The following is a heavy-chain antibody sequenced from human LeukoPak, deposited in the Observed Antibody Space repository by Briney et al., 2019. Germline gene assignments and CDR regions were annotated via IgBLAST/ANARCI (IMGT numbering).Heavy chain of an antibody. CDR3: ARDGTSTDDY. V-gene: IGHV1-18*04. Sequence: GASVKVSCKASGYTFTAHYIHWVRQAPGQGLEWMGWISGNNDNPNYGQKFQGRFTVTTDSSTSTAYMELRNLRFDDTAVYYCARDGTSTDDYWGQGTLVTVSS. D-gene: IGHD2-2*01. J-gene: IGHJ4*02. CDR1: GYTFTAHY. CDR2: ISGNNDNP.